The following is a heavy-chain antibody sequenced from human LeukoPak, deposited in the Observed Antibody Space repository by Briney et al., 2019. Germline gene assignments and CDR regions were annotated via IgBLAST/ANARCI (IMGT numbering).Heavy chain of an antibody. V-gene: IGHV3-7*05. J-gene: IGHJ4*02. CDR3: AISMAGRLAPSDLTGDY. D-gene: IGHD6-6*01. Sequence: PGGSLRLSCAASGFIFSRYWMSWVRQAPGKGLEWLANISDDGSGKYYVDSVKGRFTMSRDNAKNSLYLQMNSLRAEDTAVYYCAISMAGRLAPSDLTGDYWGQGTLVTVSS. CDR1: GFIFSRYW. CDR2: ISDDGSGK.